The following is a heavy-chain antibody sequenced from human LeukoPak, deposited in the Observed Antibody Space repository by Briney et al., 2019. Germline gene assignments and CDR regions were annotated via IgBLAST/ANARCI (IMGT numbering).Heavy chain of an antibody. CDR3: TTDLGTYYHGSQRLIPIDY. V-gene: IGHV3-15*01. D-gene: IGHD3-10*01. CDR1: GFTFTNAW. CDR2: IKSKTDGETT. J-gene: IGHJ4*02. Sequence: GGSLRLSCVDSGFTFTNAWMSWVRQAPGKGLEWIGRIKSKTDGETTNYAEPVRGRFTISRDDSQSAVYLQMNSLKIEDTAVYYCTTDLGTYYHGSQRLIPIDYWGQGTLVTVSS.